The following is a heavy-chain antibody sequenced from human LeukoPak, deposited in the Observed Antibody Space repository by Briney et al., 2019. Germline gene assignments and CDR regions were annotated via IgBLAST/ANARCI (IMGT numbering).Heavy chain of an antibody. CDR3: ARVPGEMGATLAYLDY. CDR2: ISSSTTYI. D-gene: IGHD1-26*01. Sequence: PGGSLRLSCAASGFTFDSFSINWVRQAPGKGLEWVASISSSTTYIYYAGSVKGRFTISRDNAKDLVYLEMNSLRAEDTAVYYCARVPGEMGATLAYLDYWGQGTLVIVSS. V-gene: IGHV3-21*01. CDR1: GFTFDSFS. J-gene: IGHJ4*02.